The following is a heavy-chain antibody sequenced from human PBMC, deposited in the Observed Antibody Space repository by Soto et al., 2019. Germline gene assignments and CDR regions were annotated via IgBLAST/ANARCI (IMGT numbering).Heavy chain of an antibody. V-gene: IGHV1-2*02. CDR2: INPNSGGT. CDR1: GYTFTGYY. J-gene: IGHJ4*01. CDR3: ARGGSSWYSAFDY. D-gene: IGHD6-13*01. Sequence: ASVKVSCKASGYTFTGYYMHWVRQAPGQGLEWMGWINPNSGGTNYAQKFLGRVTMTRDTSISTAYMELSRLRSDDTAVYYCARGGSSWYSAFDYWGHGTLVTVSS.